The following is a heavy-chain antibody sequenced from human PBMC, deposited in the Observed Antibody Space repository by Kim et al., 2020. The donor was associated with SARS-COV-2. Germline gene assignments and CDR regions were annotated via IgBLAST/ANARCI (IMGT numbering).Heavy chain of an antibody. CDR3: ARRFFGSGSYPVDY. CDR1: GYGFSSYW. V-gene: IGHV5-51*01. Sequence: GESLKISCKGSGYGFSSYWIDWVRQMPGKGLEWMGNIYPGDSITIYSPAFQGQVSIPADRSINTAYLQWSSLKGSDTAIYYFARRFFGSGSYPVDYWGQGTLVTVSS. D-gene: IGHD3-10*01. J-gene: IGHJ4*02. CDR2: IYPGDSIT.